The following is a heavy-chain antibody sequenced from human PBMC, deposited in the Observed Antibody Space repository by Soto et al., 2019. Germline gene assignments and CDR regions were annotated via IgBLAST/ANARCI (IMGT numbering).Heavy chain of an antibody. CDR2: INPSDGST. Sequence: ASVKVSCKASGYIFTSYNMYWVRQAPGQGLEWMGIINPSDGSTTYAQKFQGKVTMATDTSASTVHMELSSLRSEDTAVYYCAREWGVNSGYYFWAYWGQGTQVTVSS. V-gene: IGHV1-46*01. J-gene: IGHJ4*02. D-gene: IGHD3-22*01. CDR3: AREWGVNSGYYFWAY. CDR1: GYIFTSYN.